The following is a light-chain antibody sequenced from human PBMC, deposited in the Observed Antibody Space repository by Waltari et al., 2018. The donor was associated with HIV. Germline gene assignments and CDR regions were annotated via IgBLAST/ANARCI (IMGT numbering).Light chain of an antibody. CDR1: QSVSSSY. J-gene: IGKJ1*01. V-gene: IGKV3-20*01. Sequence: EIVLTQSPGTLSLSTGERATLSCRASQSVSSSYLAWYQQKPGQAPRLLIYGASSRATGIPDRFSGSGSGTDFTLTISRLEPEDFAMYYCQHYATSRTWTFGQGTKVEIK. CDR2: GAS. CDR3: QHYATSRTWT.